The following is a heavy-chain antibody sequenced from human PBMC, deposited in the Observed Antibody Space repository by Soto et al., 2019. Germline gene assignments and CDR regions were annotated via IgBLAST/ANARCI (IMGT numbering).Heavy chain of an antibody. CDR1: GAPISGGDYH. V-gene: IGHV4-30-4*01. CDR3: ARGSAAKRYFDL. Sequence: QVQLQESGPGLVKPSQTLSLMCTVSGAPISGGDYHWSWIRQPPGKALEWIVYIFHSGATHYNSSLGSRITMSVETSKSHFSLKLTSVTAADTAVYFCARGSAAKRYFDLWGRGTLVTVSS. D-gene: IGHD5-18*01. CDR2: IFHSGAT. J-gene: IGHJ2*01.